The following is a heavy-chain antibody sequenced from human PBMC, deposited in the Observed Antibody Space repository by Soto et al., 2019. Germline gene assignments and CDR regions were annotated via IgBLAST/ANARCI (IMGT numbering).Heavy chain of an antibody. D-gene: IGHD5-18*01. V-gene: IGHV3-30*18. CDR1: GFTFSSYG. J-gene: IGHJ4*02. CDR3: AKDDAAMVTGGFDY. Sequence: GGSLRLSCAASGFTFSSYGMHWVRQAPGKGLEWVAVISYDGSNKYYADSVKGRFTISRDNSKNTLYLQMNSLRAEDTAVYYCAKDDAAMVTGGFDYWAREPWSPSPQ. CDR2: ISYDGSNK.